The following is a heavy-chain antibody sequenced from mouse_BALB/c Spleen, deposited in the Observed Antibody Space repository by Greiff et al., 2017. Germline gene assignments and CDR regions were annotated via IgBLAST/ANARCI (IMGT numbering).Heavy chain of an antibody. CDR2: IWSGGST. D-gene: IGHD2-4*01. CDR1: GFSLTSYG. Sequence: VKLMESGPGLVQPSQSLSITCTVSGFSLTSYGVHWVRQSPGKGLEWLGVIWSGGSTDYNAAFISRLSISKDNSKSQVFFKMNSLQANDTAIYYCARTGRVITRYWYFDVWGAGTTVTVSS. V-gene: IGHV2-2*02. J-gene: IGHJ1*01. CDR3: ARTGRVITRYWYFDV.